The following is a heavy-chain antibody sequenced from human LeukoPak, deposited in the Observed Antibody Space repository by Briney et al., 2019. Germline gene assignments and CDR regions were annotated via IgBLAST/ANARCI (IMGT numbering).Heavy chain of an antibody. CDR3: ARGGVTMIVPMF. J-gene: IGHJ4*02. CDR1: GFTVSNNY. CDR2: IYSGGNT. V-gene: IGHV3-53*01. Sequence: GGSLRLSCAASGFTVSNNYMSWVRQAPGKGLEWVSVIYSGGNTYYADSVKGRFTISRDNSKNTLYLQMNSLRAEDTAVYYCARGGVTMIVPMFWDQGTLVTVSS. D-gene: IGHD3-22*01.